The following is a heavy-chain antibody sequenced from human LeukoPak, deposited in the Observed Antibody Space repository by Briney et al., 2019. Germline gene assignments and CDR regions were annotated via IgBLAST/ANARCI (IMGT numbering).Heavy chain of an antibody. V-gene: IGHV5-51*01. J-gene: IGHJ5*02. D-gene: IGHD3-10*01. CDR3: ALNYYGDWFDP. CDR1: GYRFTTYW. CDR2: IYPGDSET. Sequence: GESPKISCKASGYRFTTYWIGWVRQMPGKGLEWMGIIYPGDSETKYSPSFQGQVTISADKSISTAYLQWSSLKASGTAMYYCALNYYGDWFDPWGQGTLVTVSS.